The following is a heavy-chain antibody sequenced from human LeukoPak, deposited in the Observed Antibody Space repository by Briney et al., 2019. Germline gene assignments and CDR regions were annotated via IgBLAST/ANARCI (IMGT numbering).Heavy chain of an antibody. CDR2: VSYSGST. CDR1: GGSISSYY. J-gene: IGHJ3*01. V-gene: IGHV4-59*08. CDR3: ARKKRADPGFDV. Sequence: SETLSLTCTVSGGSISSYYWSWIRQPPGKGLEWIGYVSYSGSTNYNPSLKSRVTISVDTSKNQFSLKLSSVTAPDTAVYYCARKKRADPGFDVWGQGTMVTVSS.